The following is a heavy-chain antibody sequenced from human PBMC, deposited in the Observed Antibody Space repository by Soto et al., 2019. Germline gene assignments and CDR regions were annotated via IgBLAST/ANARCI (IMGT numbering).Heavy chain of an antibody. CDR3: ATRPYYYDSSGYYYDY. J-gene: IGHJ4*02. CDR2: FDPEDGET. Sequence: ASVKVSCKVSGYTLTELSMHWVRQAPGKGLEWMGGFDPEDGETIYAQKFQGRVTMTEDTSTDTAYMELSSLRSEDTAVYYCATRPYYYDSSGYYYDYWGQGTLVTVSP. D-gene: IGHD3-22*01. CDR1: GYTLTELS. V-gene: IGHV1-24*01.